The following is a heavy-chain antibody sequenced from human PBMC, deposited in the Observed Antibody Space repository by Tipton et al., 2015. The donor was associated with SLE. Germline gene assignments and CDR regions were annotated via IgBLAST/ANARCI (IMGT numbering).Heavy chain of an antibody. Sequence: TLSLTCTVSGGSISSGDYYWSWIRQPPGKGLEWIGYIYYSGNTFYNPSLKSRFTISVDTSKNQFSLKLSSVTAADTAVYSCARTPDGDYVGAFDIWGQGTMVTVSS. J-gene: IGHJ3*02. D-gene: IGHD4-17*01. CDR1: GGSISSGDYY. CDR3: ARTPDGDYVGAFDI. CDR2: IYYSGNT. V-gene: IGHV4-30-4*01.